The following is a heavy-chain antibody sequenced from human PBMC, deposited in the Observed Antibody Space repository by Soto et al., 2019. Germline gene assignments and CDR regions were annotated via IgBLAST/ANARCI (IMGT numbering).Heavy chain of an antibody. J-gene: IGHJ6*03. V-gene: IGHV3-48*04. CDR1: GFTFSSYS. CDR3: ARAEVTTGYYYYYMDV. D-gene: IGHD4-4*01. CDR2: ISSSSTI. Sequence: GGSLRLSCAASGFTFSSYSMNWVRQAPGKGLEWVSYISSSSTIYYADSVKGRFTISRDNAKNSLYLQMNSLRAEDTAVYYCARAEVTTGYYYYYMDVWGKGTTVTVSS.